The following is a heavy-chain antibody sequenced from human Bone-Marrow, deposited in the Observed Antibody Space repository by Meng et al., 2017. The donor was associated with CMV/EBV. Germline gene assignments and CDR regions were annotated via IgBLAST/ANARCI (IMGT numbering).Heavy chain of an antibody. J-gene: IGHJ4*02. CDR1: GYTFTGYY. Sequence: ASVKVSCKASGYTFTGYYMHWVRQAPGQGLEWMGWINPNSGDTNYAQKFQDRVTMTRDTSISTAYMELSRLRSDDTAVYYCARAGSGEYYDYVWGSYPHDLDYWGQGTLVTVSS. V-gene: IGHV1-2*02. D-gene: IGHD3-16*02. CDR2: INPNSGDT. CDR3: ARAGSGEYYDYVWGSYPHDLDY.